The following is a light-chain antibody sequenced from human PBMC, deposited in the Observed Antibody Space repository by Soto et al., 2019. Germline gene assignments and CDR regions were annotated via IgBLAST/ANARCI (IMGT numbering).Light chain of an antibody. V-gene: IGKV1-5*03. CDR1: QSISSW. J-gene: IGKJ1*01. CDR3: QQYNSYWT. Sequence: DIPMTQSPSTVSASVGDRVTITCRASQSISSWLAWYQQKPGKAPKLLIYKASSLESGVPSRFSGSGSGTEFTLTISSLQPDDFATYYCQQYNSYWTFGQGTKVDI. CDR2: KAS.